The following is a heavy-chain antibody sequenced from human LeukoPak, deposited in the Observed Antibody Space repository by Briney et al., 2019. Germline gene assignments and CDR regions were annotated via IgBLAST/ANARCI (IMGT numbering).Heavy chain of an antibody. D-gene: IGHD2-2*01. CDR1: GFSFSDAW. CDR3: VSFYETY. J-gene: IGHJ4*02. V-gene: IGHV3-74*01. Sequence: GGSLRLSCAASGFSFSDAWMNWVRQAPGKGLVWVSHINSDGSWTSYADSVKGRFTISKDNAKNTVYLQMNNLRAEDTAVYYCVSFYETYWGRGTLVTVSS. CDR2: INSDGSWT.